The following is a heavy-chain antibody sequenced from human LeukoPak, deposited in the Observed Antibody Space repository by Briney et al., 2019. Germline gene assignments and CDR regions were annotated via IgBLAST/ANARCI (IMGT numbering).Heavy chain of an antibody. D-gene: IGHD6-19*01. V-gene: IGHV3-7*01. CDR3: ARDSSSGWTTYYYYYGMDV. J-gene: IGHJ6*02. CDR1: GFTFSSYW. CDR2: IKQDGSEK. Sequence: GGSLGLSCAASGFTFSSYWMSWVRQAPGKGLEWVANIKQDGSEKYYVDSVKGRFTISRDNAKNSLYLQMNSLRAEDTAVYYCARDSSSGWTTYYYYYGMDVWGQGTTVTVSS.